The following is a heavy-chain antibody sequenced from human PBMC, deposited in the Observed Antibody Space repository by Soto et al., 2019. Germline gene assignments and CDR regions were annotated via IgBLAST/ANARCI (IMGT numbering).Heavy chain of an antibody. J-gene: IGHJ4*01. CDR2: VLPISGST. V-gene: IGHV1-69*06. D-gene: IGHD5-12*01. CDR3: ATIRVRGGPLRFED. CDR1: GGLISKYS. Sequence: QVQLVQSGAEVRKPGSSVKVSCKTSGGLISKYSFNWVRQAPGQGLEWMGGVLPISGSTDYAQKFQGRLTITADRSTSTVYMELSRLRSDDTANYYCATIRVRGGPLRFEDGGQGMLISLSS.